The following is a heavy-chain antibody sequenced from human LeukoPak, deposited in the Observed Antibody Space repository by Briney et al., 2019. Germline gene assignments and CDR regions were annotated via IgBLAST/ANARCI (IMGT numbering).Heavy chain of an antibody. CDR3: ARDPGSGWYPY. J-gene: IGHJ4*02. CDR2: IYYSGST. CDR1: GGSISSYY. V-gene: IGHV4-59*01. D-gene: IGHD6-19*01. Sequence: PSETLSLTCTVSGGSISSYYWSWIRQPPGKGLERIGYIYYSGSTNYNPSLKSRVTISVDTSKNQFSLKLSSVTAADTAVYYCARDPGSGWYPYWGQGTLVTVSS.